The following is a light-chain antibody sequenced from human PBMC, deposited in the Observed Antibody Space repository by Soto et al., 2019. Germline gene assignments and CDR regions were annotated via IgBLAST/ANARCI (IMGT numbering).Light chain of an antibody. CDR2: KAS. V-gene: IGKV1-5*03. J-gene: IGKJ1*01. CDR1: QTIISW. CDR3: QQYHSNSPT. Sequence: DIQMTQSPSTLSGSGGDRVTITCRASQTIISWLAWYQQKPGKAPKLLIYKASSLQSGVPSRFSGSGSGTEFTLTISSLRPDDFATYYCQQYHSNSPTFGQGTKVDIK.